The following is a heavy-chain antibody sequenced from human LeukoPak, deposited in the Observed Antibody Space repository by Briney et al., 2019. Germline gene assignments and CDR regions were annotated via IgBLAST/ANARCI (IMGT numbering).Heavy chain of an antibody. J-gene: IGHJ4*02. CDR3: ARQGSPFGSSWAFDY. Sequence: SETLSLTCAVYGGSFSGYYWSWIRQPPGKGLEWIGEINHGGSTNYNPSPKSRVTISVDTSKNQFSLKLSSVTAADTAVYYCARQGSPFGSSWAFDYWGQGTLVTVSS. CDR2: INHGGST. V-gene: IGHV4-34*01. D-gene: IGHD6-13*01. CDR1: GGSFSGYY.